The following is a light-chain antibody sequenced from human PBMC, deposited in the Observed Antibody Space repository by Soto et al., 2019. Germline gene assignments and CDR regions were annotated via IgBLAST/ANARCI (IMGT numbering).Light chain of an antibody. Sequence: DIQMTQSPSTLSASVGDRVTITCRASQSISSWLAWYQQKPGKAPKLLIYDASSLESGVPSRFSGSRSGTEFTLTLSRLQPDDFATYFFQQYNSYSGTFGQGTKLEIK. V-gene: IGKV1-5*01. CDR3: QQYNSYSGT. CDR1: QSISSW. CDR2: DAS. J-gene: IGKJ2*01.